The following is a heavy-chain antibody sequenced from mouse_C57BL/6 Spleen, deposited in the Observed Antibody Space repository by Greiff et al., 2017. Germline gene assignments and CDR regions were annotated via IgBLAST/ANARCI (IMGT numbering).Heavy chain of an antibody. Sequence: QVKLQQSGPELVKPGASVKISCKASGYAFRSFWMNWVKQRPGKGLGWIGRIYPGDGDTNYNGKFKGKASLTADKSSSTAYMQLSSLTSDDSSVYFCARDPYGYWGQGTLVTVSA. CDR2: IYPGDGDT. CDR1: GYAFRSFW. CDR3: ARDPYGY. J-gene: IGHJ3*01. V-gene: IGHV1-82*01. D-gene: IGHD1-1*01.